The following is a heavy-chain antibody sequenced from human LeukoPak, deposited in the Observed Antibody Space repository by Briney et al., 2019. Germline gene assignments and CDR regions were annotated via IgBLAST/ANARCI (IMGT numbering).Heavy chain of an antibody. CDR2: IDDSGST. D-gene: IGHD2-2*01. J-gene: IGHJ6*03. V-gene: IGHV4-59*11. CDR1: GDSMKKPH. CDR3: ARDSSPAALPYMDV. Sequence: SETLSLTCSVSGDSMKKPHWTWIRQPPGKGLEWIGNIDDSGSTNYSPSLKSRVTISIDTSKNQFSLRVTSVTAADTAVYFCARDSSPAALPYMDVWGIGTTVIVSS.